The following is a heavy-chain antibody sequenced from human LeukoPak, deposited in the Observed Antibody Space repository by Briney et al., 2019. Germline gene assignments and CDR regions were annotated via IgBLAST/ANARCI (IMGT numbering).Heavy chain of an antibody. V-gene: IGHV1-3*01. J-gene: IGHJ5*02. D-gene: IGHD2-2*01. CDR3: AGGYCSSTSCYAFSNWFDP. CDR1: GYTFTSYA. CDR2: INAGNGNT. Sequence: GASVKVSCKASGYTFTSYAMHWVRQAPGQRLEWMGWINAGNGNTKYSQKFQGRVTITRDTSASTAYMELSSLRSEDTAVYYCAGGYCSSTSCYAFSNWFDPWGQGTLVTVSP.